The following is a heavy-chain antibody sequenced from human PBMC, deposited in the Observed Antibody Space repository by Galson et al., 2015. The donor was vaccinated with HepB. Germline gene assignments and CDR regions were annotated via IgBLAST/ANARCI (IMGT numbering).Heavy chain of an antibody. V-gene: IGHV3-49*03. CDR2: IRSKTCGGTT. J-gene: IGHJ5*02. CDR3: TRSGYYAWSLDP. D-gene: IGHD3-3*01. Sequence: SLRLSCAASAFSVSNYAMNWFRQAPGKGLEWVGFIRSKTCGGTTQYAASVKGRFSISRDDSKNIAYLQLNSLKTEDTAVYYCTRSGYYAWSLDPWGQGTLVTVSS. CDR1: AFSVSNYA.